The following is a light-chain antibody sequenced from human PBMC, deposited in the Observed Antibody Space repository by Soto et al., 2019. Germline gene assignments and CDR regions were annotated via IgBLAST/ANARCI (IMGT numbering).Light chain of an antibody. CDR3: GTWDSGLSAGV. V-gene: IGLV1-51*01. Sequence: QSVLTQPPSVSAAPGQRVTISCSGSTSNIDNNYVSWYQQLPGTAPKLLIYDNNKRPSGIPDRFSGSKPGTSATLVITGLQTGDEADYYCGTWDSGLSAGVFGGGTKLTVL. CDR1: TSNIDNNY. CDR2: DNN. J-gene: IGLJ2*01.